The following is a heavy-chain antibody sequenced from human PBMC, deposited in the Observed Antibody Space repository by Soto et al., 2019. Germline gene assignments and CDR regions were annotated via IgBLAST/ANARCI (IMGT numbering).Heavy chain of an antibody. Sequence: QITLTESGPTLVKPTQSLTLTCTFSGFSLRTSKVAVGWIRQPPGKDLEWLALLYGDDDMRYSPSLKNRLTGTRDTSKNQVVLTMTNMDPVDTATYYSAHCIAGNDAFDVWVLGTVVTVSS. CDR1: GFSLRTSKVA. CDR2: LYGDDDM. V-gene: IGHV2-5*02. D-gene: IGHD6-13*01. J-gene: IGHJ3*01. CDR3: AHCIAGNDAFDV.